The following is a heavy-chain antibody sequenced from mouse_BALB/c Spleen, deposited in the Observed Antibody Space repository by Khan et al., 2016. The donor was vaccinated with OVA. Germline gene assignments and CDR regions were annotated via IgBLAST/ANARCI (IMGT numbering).Heavy chain of an antibody. CDR1: GYSIPSEYA. CDR3: ARKDYYDYDPFPY. J-gene: IGHJ3*01. V-gene: IGHV3-2*02. Sequence: EVELVESGPGLVKPSQSLSLTCTVTGYSIPSEYAWNWIRQFPGNKLEWMGYINYSGNTRFNPSLKGRTSITRDTSKNQFFLQLNAVTTENTATYYCARKDYYDYDPFPYWGQGTLVTVSA. D-gene: IGHD2-4*01. CDR2: INYSGNT.